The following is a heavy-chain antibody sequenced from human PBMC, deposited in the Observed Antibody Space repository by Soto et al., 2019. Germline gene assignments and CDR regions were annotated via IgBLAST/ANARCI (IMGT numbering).Heavy chain of an antibody. CDR1: GFTFDDYA. J-gene: IGHJ4*02. D-gene: IGHD4-17*01. Sequence: GVSLRLSCAASGFTFDDYAMHWVRQAPGKGLEWVSGISWNSDSIGYADSVKGRFTISRDNAKKSLYLQMNSLRAEDTALYYCAKDMKWGGMTTIHYFDSWGQGTLVTVSS. V-gene: IGHV3-9*01. CDR2: ISWNSDSI. CDR3: AKDMKWGGMTTIHYFDS.